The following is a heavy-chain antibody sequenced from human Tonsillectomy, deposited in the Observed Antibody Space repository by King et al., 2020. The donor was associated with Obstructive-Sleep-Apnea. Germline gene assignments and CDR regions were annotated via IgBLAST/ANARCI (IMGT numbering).Heavy chain of an antibody. CDR1: GYTFTSYA. J-gene: IGHJ4*02. CDR3: ARGYCGGASCSNFDY. V-gene: IGHV7-4-1*02. Sequence: VQLVESGSELKKPGASVKVSCKASGYTFTSYAMNWVRQAPGQGLEWMGWINTNTGNPTYAQDFTRRVVFSLDTSVSTAYLQISGLKTEDTAVYYCARGYCGGASCSNFDYWGQGTLVTGSS. D-gene: IGHD2-15*01. CDR2: INTNTGNP.